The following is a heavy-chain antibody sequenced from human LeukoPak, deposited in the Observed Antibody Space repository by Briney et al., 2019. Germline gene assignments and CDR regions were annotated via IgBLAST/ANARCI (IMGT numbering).Heavy chain of an antibody. CDR3: ARAFNDAFDI. Sequence: GGSLRLSCAASGFTFSSYSMNWVRQAPGKGLEWVSSISSSSSYIYYADSVKGRFTISRDNTKNSLYLQMNSLRAEDTAVYYCARAFNDAFDIWGQGTMVTVSS. CDR1: GFTFSSYS. CDR2: ISSSSSYI. V-gene: IGHV3-21*01. J-gene: IGHJ3*02.